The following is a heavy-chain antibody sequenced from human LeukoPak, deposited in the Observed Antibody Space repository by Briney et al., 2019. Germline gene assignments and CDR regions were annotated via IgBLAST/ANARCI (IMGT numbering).Heavy chain of an antibody. CDR1: GFTFSSYW. CDR2: INSDGSST. J-gene: IGHJ4*02. CDR3: AKDRMTVFES. V-gene: IGHV3-74*01. Sequence: GGSLRLSCAASGFTFSSYWMHWVRQAPGKGLVWVSRINSDGSSTSYADIVKGRFTISRDDSKNTMFLQMTKLRPDDTAVYFCAKDRMTVFESWGQGTLVTVSS. D-gene: IGHD2-21*02.